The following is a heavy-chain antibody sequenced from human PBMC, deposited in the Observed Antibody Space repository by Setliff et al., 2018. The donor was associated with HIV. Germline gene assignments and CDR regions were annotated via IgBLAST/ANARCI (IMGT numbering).Heavy chain of an antibody. D-gene: IGHD5-12*01. CDR3: ARDLRATYEGFSFHDFDY. CDR1: GFTFNSYT. Sequence: GGSLRLSCAASGFTFNSYTMNWVRQAPGKGLEWVSSISSSSSYIYYADSVKGRFTISRDNAKNSLYLQMNSLRAEDTAVYYCARDLRATYEGFSFHDFDYWGQGTLVTVSS. V-gene: IGHV3-21*01. J-gene: IGHJ4*02. CDR2: ISSSSSYI.